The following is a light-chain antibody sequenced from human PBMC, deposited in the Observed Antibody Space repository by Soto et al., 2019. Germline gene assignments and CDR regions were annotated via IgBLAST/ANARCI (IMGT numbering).Light chain of an antibody. CDR1: HSIRDC. CDR3: QPYASYSLP. J-gene: IGKJ4*01. V-gene: IGKV1-5*01. CDR2: DAS. Sequence: DIQMTQSPSTLSASVGDSLTITCRASHSIRDCLAWYQQKPGKAPPLMIYDASNLESGVPSRFSGSGSGTQFTLTISSLRRDDFATYYCQPYASYSLPFGGGTRVQIK.